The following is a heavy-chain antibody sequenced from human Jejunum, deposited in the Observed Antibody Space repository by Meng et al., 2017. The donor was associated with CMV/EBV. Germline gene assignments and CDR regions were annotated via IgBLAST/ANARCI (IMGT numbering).Heavy chain of an antibody. CDR2: ISPSSSSI. Sequence: FTLSNHGMNWVRQAPGKGLEWVASISPSSSSIYYADSVKGRFTISRDNTKKSLYLQMNSLRAEDTAVYYCARGIIIVPNAYYFDSWGQGTLVTVSS. D-gene: IGHD2/OR15-2a*01. CDR1: FTLSNHG. CDR3: ARGIIIVPNAYYFDS. J-gene: IGHJ4*02. V-gene: IGHV3-21*01.